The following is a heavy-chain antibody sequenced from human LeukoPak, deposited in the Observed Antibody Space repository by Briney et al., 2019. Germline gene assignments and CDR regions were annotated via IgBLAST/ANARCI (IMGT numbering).Heavy chain of an antibody. Sequence: ASVKVSCKASGYTFTAYYMHWVRQAPGQGLEWLGKVFAHGETSTNAQKFQGRVSVTRDTSTTTVYMELSSLTSEDTAIYYCARETPGAYSFDFWGQGALVTVSS. V-gene: IGHV1-46*01. CDR1: GYTFTAYY. J-gene: IGHJ4*02. CDR2: VFAHGETS. CDR3: ARETPGAYSFDF.